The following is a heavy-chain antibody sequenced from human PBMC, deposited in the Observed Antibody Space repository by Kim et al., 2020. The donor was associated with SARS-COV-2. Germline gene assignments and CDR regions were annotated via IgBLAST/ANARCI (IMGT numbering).Heavy chain of an antibody. CDR1: GFTFSSYW. CDR3: ARAVEGITRRVVVKAYYYYGRDV. Sequence: GGSLRLSCAASGFTFSSYWMSWVRQAPGKGLEWVANIKQDGSEKYYADSVKGRFTISRDNAKNSLYLQMNSLRAEDTAVYYCARAVEGITRRVVVKAYYYYGRDVWGHETTDPVSS. CDR2: IKQDGSEK. J-gene: IGHJ6*02. V-gene: IGHV3-7*04. D-gene: IGHD3-22*01.